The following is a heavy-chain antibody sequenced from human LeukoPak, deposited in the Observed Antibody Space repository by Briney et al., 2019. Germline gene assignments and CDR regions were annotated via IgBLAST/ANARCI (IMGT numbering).Heavy chain of an antibody. CDR1: GYAFTSYA. CDR2: IIPIFGTA. CDR3: ARDYYDSSGHYYGFWDY. V-gene: IGHV1-69*13. Sequence: SVKVSCKASGYAFTSYAISWVRQAPGQGLEWMGGIIPIFGTANYAQKFQGRVTITADESTSTAYMELSSLRSEDTAVYYCARDYYDSSGHYYGFWDYWGQGTLVTVSS. D-gene: IGHD3-22*01. J-gene: IGHJ4*02.